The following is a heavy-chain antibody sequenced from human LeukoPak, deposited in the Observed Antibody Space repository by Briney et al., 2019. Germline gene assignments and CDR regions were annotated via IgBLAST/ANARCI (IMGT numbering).Heavy chain of an antibody. J-gene: IGHJ4*02. V-gene: IGHV3-30*03. CDR3: ARDYYDTSGYYPWNY. CDR1: GFTFSNAW. Sequence: GGSLRLSCAASGFTFSNAWMSWVRQAPGKGLEWVTVISYDGVNKYYADSVKGRFTISRDNSKNTLYLQMNSLRDEDTAVYYCARDYYDTSGYYPWNYWGQGTLVTVSS. D-gene: IGHD3-22*01. CDR2: ISYDGVNK.